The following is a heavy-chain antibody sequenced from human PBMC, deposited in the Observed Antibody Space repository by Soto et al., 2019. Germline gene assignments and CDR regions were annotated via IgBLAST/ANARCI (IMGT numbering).Heavy chain of an antibody. D-gene: IGHD3-10*01. CDR2: IHTGGKT. V-gene: IGHV3-53*02. CDR1: GLTVTRNY. CDR3: ATGGSKRVRGAIVEVFHLEF. Sequence: QLVESGGGLIQPGGSLRLSCAASGLTVTRNYMTWVRLAPGKGLECVSNIHTGGKTFYTDSVKGRLTVSRDASKKTVDLQMNTLSVEDTALYYCATGGSKRVRGAIVEVFHLEFWGRGTVVTVSS. J-gene: IGHJ4*02.